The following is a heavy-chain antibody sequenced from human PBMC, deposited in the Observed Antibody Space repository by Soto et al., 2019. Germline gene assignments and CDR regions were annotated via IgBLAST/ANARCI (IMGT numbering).Heavy chain of an antibody. CDR3: ATLVGIYSSGWYTKIFDY. J-gene: IGHJ4*02. CDR2: FDPEDGET. CDR1: GYTLTELS. D-gene: IGHD6-19*01. Sequence: ASVKVSCKVSGYTLTELSMHWVRQAPGKGLEWMGGFDPEDGETIYAQKFQGRVTMTEDTSTDTAYMELSSLRSEDTAVYYCATLVGIYSSGWYTKIFDYWGQGTLVTVSS. V-gene: IGHV1-24*01.